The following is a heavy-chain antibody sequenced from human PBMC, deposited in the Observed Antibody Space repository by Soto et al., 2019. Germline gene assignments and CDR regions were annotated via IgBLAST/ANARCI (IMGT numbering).Heavy chain of an antibody. V-gene: IGHV3-33*01. Sequence: QVQLVESGGGVVQPGRSLRLSCAASGVSFKTFGMHWVRQAPGKGLEWVAVIKYDGNNKFYADSVKGRFTISRDNSKNTLYLQMNSLRAEDTAVYYCARYPRSGDYIWGSYRPGIMDVWGKGTTVTVSS. CDR2: IKYDGNNK. J-gene: IGHJ6*04. CDR1: GVSFKTFG. CDR3: ARYPRSGDYIWGSYRPGIMDV. D-gene: IGHD3-16*02.